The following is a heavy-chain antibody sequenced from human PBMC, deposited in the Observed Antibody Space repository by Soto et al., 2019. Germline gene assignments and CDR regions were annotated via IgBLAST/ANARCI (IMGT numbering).Heavy chain of an antibody. J-gene: IGHJ6*03. Sequence: ASVKVSCKVSGYTLTELSMHWVRQAPGKGLEWMGGFDPEDGETIYAQKFQGRVTMTEDTSTDTAYMELSSLRSEDTAVYYCATTPPFRDRIAAHRRPYYMDVWGKGTTVTVSS. CDR1: GYTLTELS. CDR2: FDPEDGET. V-gene: IGHV1-24*01. D-gene: IGHD6-6*01. CDR3: ATTPPFRDRIAAHRRPYYMDV.